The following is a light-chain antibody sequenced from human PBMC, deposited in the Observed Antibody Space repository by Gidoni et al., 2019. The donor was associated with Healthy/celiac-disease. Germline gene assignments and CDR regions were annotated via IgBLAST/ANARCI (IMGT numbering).Light chain of an antibody. J-gene: IGLJ3*02. V-gene: IGLV1-51*01. CDR2: DNN. CDR3: GTWDSSLSVWV. Sequence: QSVLTQPPSVSAAPGQKVTISCSGSSSNIGNNYVSWYQQLPGTAPKLLIYDNNKRPSGIPDRFFGSKTGTSATLVITGLQTGDEADYYCGTWDSSLSVWVFGGGTKLTVL. CDR1: SSNIGNNY.